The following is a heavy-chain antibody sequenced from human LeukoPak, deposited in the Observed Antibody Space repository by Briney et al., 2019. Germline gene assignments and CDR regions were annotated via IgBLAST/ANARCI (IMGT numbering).Heavy chain of an antibody. J-gene: IGHJ4*02. D-gene: IGHD5-18*01. Sequence: PTQTLSRAWTVSGGSVRSVARGCIRNIQGQGLEWIAYMYYTGTTKYNPSLNSRVTVSVDTSKNQFSLKLTSVTAADTAVYYCARGYTYGDFWGPGNLLTVSS. V-gene: IGHV4-59*08. CDR3: ARGYTYGDF. CDR1: GGSVRSVA. CDR2: MYYTGTT.